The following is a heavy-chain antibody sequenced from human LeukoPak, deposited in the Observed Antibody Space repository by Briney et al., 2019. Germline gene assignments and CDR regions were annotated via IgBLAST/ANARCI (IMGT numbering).Heavy chain of an antibody. CDR3: ARGRTRVPYNWFDP. Sequence: SETLSLTCAVYGGSFSGYYWSWIRQPPGKGLEWIGEINHSGSTNYNPSLKSRVTISVDTSKNQFSLKLSSVTAVDTAVYYCARGRTRVPYNWFDPWGQGTLVTVSS. CDR2: INHSGST. D-gene: IGHD1-1*01. V-gene: IGHV4-34*01. J-gene: IGHJ5*02. CDR1: GGSFSGYY.